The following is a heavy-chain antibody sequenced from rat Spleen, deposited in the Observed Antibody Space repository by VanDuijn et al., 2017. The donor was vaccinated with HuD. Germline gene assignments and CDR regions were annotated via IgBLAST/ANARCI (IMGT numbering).Heavy chain of an antibody. CDR3: ARELWIGSFGY. CDR2: INTGSGTT. V-gene: IGHV1-43*01. CDR1: GYTFTSYY. J-gene: IGHJ3*01. Sequence: LSKPGSSVKISCKASGYTFTSYYISWIKQTTGQGLEYIGYINTGSGTTNYNEKFRGKATLTVDKSSRTAFMHLDSLTPDDSAVFYCARELWIGSFGYWGQGTLVSVSS. D-gene: IGHD1-6*01.